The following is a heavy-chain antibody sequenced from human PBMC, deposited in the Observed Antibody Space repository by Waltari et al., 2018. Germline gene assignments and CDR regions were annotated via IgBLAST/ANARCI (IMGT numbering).Heavy chain of an antibody. D-gene: IGHD3-22*01. V-gene: IGHV5-51*01. J-gene: IGHJ4*02. CDR3: ARRYDSSGYYFTNFDY. CDR1: GYSFTSYW. CDR2: IYPGDSDT. Sequence: EVQLVQSGAEVKKPGESLKISCKGSGYSFTSYWIGWVRQMPGKGLEWMGIIYPGDSDTRYSPSFQGQVTISADKSISTAYLQWSSLKASDTAMYYCARRYDSSGYYFTNFDYWGQGTLVTVSS.